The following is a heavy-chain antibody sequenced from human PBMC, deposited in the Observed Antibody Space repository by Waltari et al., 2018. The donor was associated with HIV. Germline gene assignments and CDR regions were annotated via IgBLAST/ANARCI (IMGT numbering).Heavy chain of an antibody. V-gene: IGHV4-39*01. CDR1: GGTISSSSYY. J-gene: IGHJ4*02. Sequence: LQLQESGPGLVKPSETLSLTCTVPGGTISSSSYYWAWIRQPPGKGLEWIGSIYYSGSTYYNPSLKSRVTISVDTSKNQFSLKLSSVTAADTAVYYCARHSLTYYYDSSGYSVAFDYWGQGTLVTVSS. D-gene: IGHD3-22*01. CDR2: IYYSGST. CDR3: ARHSLTYYYDSSGYSVAFDY.